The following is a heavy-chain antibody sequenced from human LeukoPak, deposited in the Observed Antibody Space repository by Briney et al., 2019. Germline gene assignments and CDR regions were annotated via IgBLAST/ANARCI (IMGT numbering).Heavy chain of an antibody. V-gene: IGHV3-7*01. D-gene: IGHD2-21*01. CDR1: GFTFSGYW. CDR2: INRDGSDT. CDR3: ARFSISSSGY. J-gene: IGHJ4*02. Sequence: GGSLRLSCAASGFTFSGYWMSWVRQAPGKGLEWVANINRDGSDTQYVDSVKGRFTISRDNAKNSLYLQMNSLRAEDTAVYYCARFSISSSGYWGQGSLVSVSS.